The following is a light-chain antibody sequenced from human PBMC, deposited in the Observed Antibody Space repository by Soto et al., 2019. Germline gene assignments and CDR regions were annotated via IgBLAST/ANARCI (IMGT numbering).Light chain of an antibody. J-gene: IGKJ1*01. V-gene: IGKV1-5*01. CDR3: QQFNNWPRT. CDR2: GAS. Sequence: DIQMTQSPSTLSGSVGDRVTITCRASQTISSWLAWYQQKPGNAPKLLIFGASSLQSGVPSRFSGSGSGTELTLTISSLQSEDFEVYYCQQFNNWPRTFGQGTKVDIK. CDR1: QTISSW.